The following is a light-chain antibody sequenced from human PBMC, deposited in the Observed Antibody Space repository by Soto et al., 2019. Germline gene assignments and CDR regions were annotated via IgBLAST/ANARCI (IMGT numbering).Light chain of an antibody. CDR2: GAS. J-gene: IGKJ3*01. CDR1: QGIKND. V-gene: IGKV1-6*01. Sequence: AIQMTQSPSSLSASVGDRVTITYRASQGIKNDLAWYQQKPGKAPKLLIYGASTLHSGVPSRFSGSGSGTDFTFTISSLQPEDFATYYCLQDYDSPFTFGPGTKVEVK. CDR3: LQDYDSPFT.